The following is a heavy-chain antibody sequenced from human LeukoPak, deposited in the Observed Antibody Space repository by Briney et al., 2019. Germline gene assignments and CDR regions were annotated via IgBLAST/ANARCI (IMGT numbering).Heavy chain of an antibody. D-gene: IGHD2-21*01. Sequence: PGGSLRPSCAASGFTFSSSAMSWVRQAPGKGLECLSTISGGGGSTYYADSVKGRFTISRDNSKNTLYLHMKSLRAEDTAVYYCAKGSGWLLPQYFDFWGQGTLVTVSS. J-gene: IGHJ4*02. V-gene: IGHV3-23*01. CDR1: GFTFSSSA. CDR3: AKGSGWLLPQYFDF. CDR2: ISGGGGST.